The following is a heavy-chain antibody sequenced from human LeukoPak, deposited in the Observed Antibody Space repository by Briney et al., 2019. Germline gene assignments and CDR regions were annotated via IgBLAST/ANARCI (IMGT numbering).Heavy chain of an antibody. CDR2: ISGSGGST. CDR1: GFTFSSYA. V-gene: IGHV3-23*01. Sequence: GGSLRLSCAASGFTFSSYAMSWVRQAPGKGLEWVSAISGSGGSTYYADSVKGRFTISRDNSKNTLYLQMNSLRAEDTAVYYCAKSRGYYDFWSGYFKHEEGAFDIWGQGTMVTVSS. CDR3: AKSRGYYDFWSGYFKHEEGAFDI. J-gene: IGHJ3*02. D-gene: IGHD3-3*01.